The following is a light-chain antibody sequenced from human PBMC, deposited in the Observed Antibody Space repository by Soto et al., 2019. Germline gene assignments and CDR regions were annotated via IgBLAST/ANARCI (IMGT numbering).Light chain of an antibody. V-gene: IGLV2-14*01. CDR2: DVR. Sequence: QSALTQPASVSGSPGQSITISCTGTSSDVGGYNYVSWYQQHPGKAPKLMIYDVRNRPSGVSNRFSGSKSVNTASLTITGLQAEDEADYYCQSYDSSLSGPYVFRTGTKATVL. CDR3: QSYDSSLSGPYV. J-gene: IGLJ1*01. CDR1: SSDVGGYNY.